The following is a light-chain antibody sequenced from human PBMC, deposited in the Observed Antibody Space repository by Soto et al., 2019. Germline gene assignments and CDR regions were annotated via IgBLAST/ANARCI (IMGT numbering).Light chain of an antibody. CDR1: RDIGSY. Sequence: DIQMTQSPSSLSPSVGDRVNITCRASRDIGSYVAWYQQKPGQVPKFLIYGASTLHSGVPSRFSGSGSGTDFSLTISSLQPEDVATYYCQKYMSAPLTFGGGTRVEI. J-gene: IGKJ4*01. CDR2: GAS. V-gene: IGKV1-27*01. CDR3: QKYMSAPLT.